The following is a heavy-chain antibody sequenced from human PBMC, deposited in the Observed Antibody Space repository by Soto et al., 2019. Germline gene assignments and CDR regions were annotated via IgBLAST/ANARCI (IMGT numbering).Heavy chain of an antibody. CDR2: IYYSGSS. CDR1: GGSISSYY. V-gene: IGHV4-59*12. J-gene: IGHJ6*02. D-gene: IGHD2-15*01. Sequence: SETLSLTCTVSGGSISSYYWSWIRQPPGKGLEWIGYIYYSGSSNYNPSLKSRVTIAVDTFNTQFSLKLSSVTAADTVVYYCARDGRVAATSHYGMDVWGQGTTVTVSS. CDR3: ARDGRVAATSHYGMDV.